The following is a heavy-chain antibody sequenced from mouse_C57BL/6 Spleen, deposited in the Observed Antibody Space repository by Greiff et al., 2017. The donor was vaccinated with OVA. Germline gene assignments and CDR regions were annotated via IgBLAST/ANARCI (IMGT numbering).Heavy chain of an antibody. CDR1: GYTFTSYC. D-gene: IGHD2-4*01. CDR3: ASYYDYDGFAY. J-gene: IGHJ3*01. V-gene: IGHV1-69*01. Sequence: QVQLQPPGAELVMPWASVKLSCTASGYTFTSYCMHWVKQTPGQGLEWIGEIDPSDSYTNYNQKFKGKSTLTVDKSSSTAYMQLSSLTSEDSAVYYCASYYDYDGFAYWGQGTLVTVSA. CDR2: IDPSDSYT.